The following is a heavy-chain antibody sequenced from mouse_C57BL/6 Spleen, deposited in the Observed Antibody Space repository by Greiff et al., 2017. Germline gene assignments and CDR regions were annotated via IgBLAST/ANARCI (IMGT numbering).Heavy chain of an antibody. CDR2: IDPSDSYT. CDR1: GYTFTSYW. J-gene: IGHJ3*01. CDR3: ARASGSFAY. V-gene: IGHV1-50*01. Sequence: QVQLQQPGAELVQPGASVKLSCKASGYTFTSYWMQWVQQRPGQGLEWIGEIDPSDSYTNYNQKFKGKATLTVDTSSSTAYMQLSSLTSEDSAVDYCARASGSFAYWGQGTLVTVSA.